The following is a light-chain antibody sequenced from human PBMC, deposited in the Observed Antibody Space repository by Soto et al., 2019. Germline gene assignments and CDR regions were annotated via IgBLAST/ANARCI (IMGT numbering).Light chain of an antibody. Sequence: QSALTRPPSVSGAPGQRVTISCTGSSSNIGAGYDVHWYQQLPGTAPKLLIYANNIRPSGVPGRFSGSKSGTSASLAITGLQAEDEADYYCQSYDSSLSGDVFGTGTKVTVL. V-gene: IGLV1-40*01. J-gene: IGLJ1*01. CDR2: ANN. CDR1: SSNIGAGYD. CDR3: QSYDSSLSGDV.